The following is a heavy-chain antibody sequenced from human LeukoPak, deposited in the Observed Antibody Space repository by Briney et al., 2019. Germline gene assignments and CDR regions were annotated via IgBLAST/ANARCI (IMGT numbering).Heavy chain of an antibody. D-gene: IGHD2-15*01. V-gene: IGHV4-34*01. CDR3: ARDGSGGYEGY. CDR2: INHSGST. Sequence: SETLSLTCAVYGGSFSGYYWSWIRQPPGKGLEWIGEINHSGSTNYNPSLKSRVTISVDTSKNQFSLKLSSVTAADTAVYYCARDGSGGYEGYWGQGTLVTVSS. CDR1: GGSFSGYY. J-gene: IGHJ4*02.